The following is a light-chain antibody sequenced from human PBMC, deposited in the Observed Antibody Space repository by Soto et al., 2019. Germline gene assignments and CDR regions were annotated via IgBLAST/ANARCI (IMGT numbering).Light chain of an antibody. J-gene: IGKJ1*01. CDR2: NAS. CDR3: QQYGSSPRT. V-gene: IGKV3-20*01. CDR1: QSVGSNF. Sequence: EIVLTQSPGTLSLPPGERATLSCRASQSVGSNFLAWYQQKPGQAPRLLIYNASNRATGIPDRFSGSGSGTDFTLTISRLEPEDFAVYYCQQYGSSPRTFGQGTKVEIK.